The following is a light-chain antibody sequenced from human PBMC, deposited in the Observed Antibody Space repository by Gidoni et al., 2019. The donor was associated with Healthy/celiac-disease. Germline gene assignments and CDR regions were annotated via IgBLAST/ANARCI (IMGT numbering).Light chain of an antibody. J-gene: IGLJ2*01. CDR2: SNN. Sequence: QSVLTQPPSASGTPGQRVTIACSGSSSNIGSNTVNWYQQLPGTAPKLLIYSNNQRPSWVPDRFSGSKSGTSASLAISVLQSEDEADYSCAAWDDSLNGPVFGGGTKLTV. CDR3: AAWDDSLNGPV. V-gene: IGLV1-44*01. CDR1: SSNIGSNT.